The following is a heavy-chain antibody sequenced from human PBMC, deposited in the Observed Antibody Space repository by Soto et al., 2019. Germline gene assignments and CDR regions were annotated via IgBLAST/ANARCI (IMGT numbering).Heavy chain of an antibody. D-gene: IGHD2-15*01. CDR3: TTAASQTFCAGGPCYSVQTKSHDS. CDR1: GFSFNHGW. CDR2: IKSRVAGGTT. V-gene: IGHV3-15*01. Sequence: ESGGGLVKPGGSLRLSCAASGFSFNHGWMSWVRQAPGKGLEWGGRIKSRVAGGTTDYSAPVQGRFTISRDDSKNTLYLQMNSLKPEDTDVSYCTTAASQTFCAGGPCYSVQTKSHDSWGQGTLVTVSS. J-gene: IGHJ4*02.